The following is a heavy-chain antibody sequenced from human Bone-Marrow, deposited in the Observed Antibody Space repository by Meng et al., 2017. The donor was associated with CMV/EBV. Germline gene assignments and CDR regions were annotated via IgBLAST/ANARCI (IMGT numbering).Heavy chain of an antibody. CDR3: ARTIGDIVVVPAAMEVYYYYGMAV. J-gene: IGHJ6*01. D-gene: IGHD2-2*01. CDR1: GFTFSSFG. CDR2: IWYDGSNK. V-gene: IGHV3-30*19. Sequence: GGSLRLSCAASGFTFSSFGMHWVRQAPGKGLEWVAVIWYDGSNKYYADSVKGRFTISRDNSKKTYLQMNSLRAEDTAVYYCARTIGDIVVVPAAMEVYYYYGMAVWGQGNTVTGAS.